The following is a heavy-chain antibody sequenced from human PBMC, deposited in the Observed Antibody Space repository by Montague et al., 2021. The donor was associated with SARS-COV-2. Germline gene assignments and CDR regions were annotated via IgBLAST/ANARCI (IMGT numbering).Heavy chain of an antibody. J-gene: IGHJ6*02. V-gene: IGHV4-34*01. Sequence: SETLSLTCAVYGGSFSTYYWAWIRQSPGKGLEWIGNIDHSGNTXXXPSXXXRVTISVDTSKNQFSLKLSSVTAADTAVYYCARGQNFDWLLSLYYGMDVWGQGTTVTVSS. CDR3: ARGQNFDWLLSLYYGMDV. D-gene: IGHD3-9*01. CDR1: GGSFSTYY. CDR2: IDHSGNT.